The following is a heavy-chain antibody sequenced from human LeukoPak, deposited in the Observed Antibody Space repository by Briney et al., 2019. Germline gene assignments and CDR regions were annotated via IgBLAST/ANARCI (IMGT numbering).Heavy chain of an antibody. J-gene: IGHJ3*02. Sequence: GRSLRLSCAASGFTFDDYAMHWVRQAPGKGLEWVSGISWNSGSIGYADSVKGRFTISRDSAKNSLYLQMNSLRAEDTALYYCAKDINVLGAFDIWGQGTMVTVSS. CDR2: ISWNSGSI. CDR3: AKDINVLGAFDI. V-gene: IGHV3-9*01. CDR1: GFTFDDYA. D-gene: IGHD7-27*01.